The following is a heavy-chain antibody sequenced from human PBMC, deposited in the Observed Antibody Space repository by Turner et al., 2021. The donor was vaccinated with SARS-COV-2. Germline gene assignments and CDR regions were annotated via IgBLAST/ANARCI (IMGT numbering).Heavy chain of an antibody. Sequence: QVQLVQSGAEVKKPGASVKVSCKASGYTLTSYGFSWGRQAPGQGLEWMGWLSVYNGNTNYAQTLQGRVTMNTDTSTSTAYMELRSLRSDYTAVYYCATEGYCSSTSCYRGQYYYYGMDVWGQGTTVTVSS. D-gene: IGHD2-2*02. CDR3: ATEGYCSSTSCYRGQYYYYGMDV. CDR1: GYTLTSYG. CDR2: LSVYNGNT. V-gene: IGHV1-18*04. J-gene: IGHJ6*02.